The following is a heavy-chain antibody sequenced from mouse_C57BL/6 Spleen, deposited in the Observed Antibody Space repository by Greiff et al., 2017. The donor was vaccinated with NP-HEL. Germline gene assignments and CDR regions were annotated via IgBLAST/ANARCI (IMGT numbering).Heavy chain of an antibody. J-gene: IGHJ2*01. CDR2: IDPSDSYT. CDR3: ARRDGYRSFDY. D-gene: IGHD2-3*01. Sequence: VQLQQPGAELVMPGASVKLSCKASGYTFTSYWMHWVKQRPGQGLEWIGEIDPSDSYTNYNQKFKGKSTLTVDKSSSTAYMQLSSLTSEDSAVYYCARRDGYRSFDYWGQGTTLTVSS. V-gene: IGHV1-69*01. CDR1: GYTFTSYW.